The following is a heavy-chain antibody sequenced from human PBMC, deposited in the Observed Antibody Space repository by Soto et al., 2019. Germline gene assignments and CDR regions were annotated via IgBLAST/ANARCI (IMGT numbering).Heavy chain of an antibody. CDR1: GGSFSGDY. D-gene: IGHD3-9*01. CDR3: ARAYDTAALDI. J-gene: IGHJ3*02. Sequence: QVQLQQWGAGLLKPSETLSLTCAVYGGSFSGDYWCWIRQPPGTGLEWIGKINQSGSTNYNPSPKSRVTISVDTSKNQFSLELSSVTAADTAVYYGARAYDTAALDIWGQGTMVTVSS. V-gene: IGHV4-34*01. CDR2: INQSGST.